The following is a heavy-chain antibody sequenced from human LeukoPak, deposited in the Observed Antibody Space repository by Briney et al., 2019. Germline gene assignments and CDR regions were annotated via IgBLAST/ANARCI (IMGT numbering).Heavy chain of an antibody. CDR2: ISTTGIYR. Sequence: GGSLRLSCAASGFTFSNYAINWVRQAPGKGLEWFSSISTTGIYRNYADSVKGRFTISRDNTRNSVFLQMNDLKAEDTAVYYCARIQTSSGASHYYFDYWGQGSLVTVSS. J-gene: IGHJ4*02. V-gene: IGHV3-21*01. CDR1: GFTFSNYA. D-gene: IGHD2-15*01. CDR3: ARIQTSSGASHYYFDY.